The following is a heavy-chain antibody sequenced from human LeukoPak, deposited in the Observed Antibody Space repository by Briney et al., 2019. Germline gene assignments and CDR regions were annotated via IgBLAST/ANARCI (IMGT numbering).Heavy chain of an antibody. Sequence: ASVKVSCKASGYTFTSYDINWVRQATGQGLEWMGWMNPNSGNTGYAQKFQGRVTMTRNTSISTAYMELSSLRSEDTAVYYCARDRPSGSRPKKYNWFDPWGQGTLVTVSS. J-gene: IGHJ5*02. CDR3: ARDRPSGSRPKKYNWFDP. CDR2: MNPNSGNT. CDR1: GYTFTSYD. D-gene: IGHD3-3*01. V-gene: IGHV1-8*01.